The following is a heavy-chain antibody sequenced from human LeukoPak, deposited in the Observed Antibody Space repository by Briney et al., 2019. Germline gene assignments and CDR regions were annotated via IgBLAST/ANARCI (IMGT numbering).Heavy chain of an antibody. CDR2: VGTALDT. V-gene: IGHV3-13*01. Sequence: GGSLRLSCVASGFTFSSYDMHWVRQAKGKGLEWVSTVGTALDTFYPDSVKGRFTVSRENAKNSMYLRMNSLRAGDTAVYYCVRGDSSGWRYWYFDLWGRGTLVTVSS. J-gene: IGHJ2*01. CDR1: GFTFSSYD. CDR3: VRGDSSGWRYWYFDL. D-gene: IGHD6-19*01.